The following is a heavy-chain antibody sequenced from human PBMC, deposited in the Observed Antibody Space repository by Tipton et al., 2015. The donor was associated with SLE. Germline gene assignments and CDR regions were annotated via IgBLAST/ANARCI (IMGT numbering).Heavy chain of an antibody. Sequence: TLSLTCTVSGGSISSYYWSWIRQPPGKGLEWIGYIHYTGSTNYNPSLKSRVTISVDTSKNQSSLNLDFVTAADTAVYYCARGARAIAPRLFDSWGQGTLVTVSS. CDR2: IHYTGST. D-gene: IGHD6-6*01. V-gene: IGHV4-59*08. CDR3: ARGARAIAPRLFDS. J-gene: IGHJ4*02. CDR1: GGSISSYY.